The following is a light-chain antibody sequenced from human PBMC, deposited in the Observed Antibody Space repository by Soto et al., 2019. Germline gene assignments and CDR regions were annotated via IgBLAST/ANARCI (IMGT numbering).Light chain of an antibody. CDR3: SSYTSTSTYV. CDR1: SSDVGGYNY. CDR2: HVX. V-gene: IGLV2-14*01. J-gene: IGLJ1*01. Sequence: QSALTQPASVSGSPGQSITISCTGTSSDVGGYNYVSWYQQYPGKAPKLMIYHVXXXXXXXXXRFSGSKSGNSASLTISGXXXXXXXXXYCSSYTSTSTYVFGTGTKLTVL.